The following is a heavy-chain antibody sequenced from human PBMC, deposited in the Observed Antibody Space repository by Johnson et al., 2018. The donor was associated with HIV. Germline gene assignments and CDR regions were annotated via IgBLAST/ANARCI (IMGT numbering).Heavy chain of an antibody. CDR3: TNVDYYDSSGYYSGDAFDI. J-gene: IGHJ3*02. D-gene: IGHD3-22*01. CDR1: GFTFSSYA. Sequence: VQLVESGGGLVQPGGSLRLSCAASGFTFSSYAMSWVRQAPGTGLEWVSGISWNGGTIGYADSVKGRFTISIDNAKTSLYLQMNSLRAEDTALYYCTNVDYYDSSGYYSGDAFDIWGQGTMVTVSS. V-gene: IGHV3-9*01. CDR2: ISWNGGTI.